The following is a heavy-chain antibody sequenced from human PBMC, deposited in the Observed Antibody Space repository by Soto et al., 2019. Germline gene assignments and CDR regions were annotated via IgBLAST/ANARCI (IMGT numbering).Heavy chain of an antibody. CDR3: AAVPLPSGVVSGRFDP. CDR2: ISHRGST. J-gene: IGHJ5*02. CDR1: GDSLGSDKW. V-gene: IGHV4-4*02. D-gene: IGHD3-3*01. Sequence: QVHLQESGPRLVRPSGTLVLTCAVSGDSLGSDKWWTWVRQPPGKGLEWIGEISHRGSTNYSPSFKSRLSLSVDTTKTQFSLRLTSVTAADTAVYYCAAVPLPSGVVSGRFDPWGQGIKFTV.